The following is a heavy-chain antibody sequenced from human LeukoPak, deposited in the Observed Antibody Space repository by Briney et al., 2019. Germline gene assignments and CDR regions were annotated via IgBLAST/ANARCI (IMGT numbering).Heavy chain of an antibody. D-gene: IGHD3-10*01. CDR1: GGSISGTSYC. J-gene: IGHJ3*02. V-gene: IGHV4-39*07. CDR3: ARGCDGSGSYGDAFDI. Sequence: SETLSLTCSVSGGSISGTSYCWGWIRQPPGKGPEWIGSHYHTGRIYHNPSLNSRVTISVDTSKNQFSLKLSSVTDADTAVYYCARGCDGSGSYGDAFDIWGQGTMVTVSS. CDR2: HYHTGRI.